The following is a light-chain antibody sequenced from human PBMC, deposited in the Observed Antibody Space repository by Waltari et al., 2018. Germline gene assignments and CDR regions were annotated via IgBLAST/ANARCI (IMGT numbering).Light chain of an antibody. CDR2: DVS. J-gene: IGLJ1*01. CDR3: SSFTRSSSYV. V-gene: IGLV2-14*01. Sequence: QSALTQPASVSGSPEQSITISCTGTSSDIGGDNFVSWYQQHPGKAPKLILFDVSDRPSRVSNCFSCSKSSNSASLTISVLQAEDEADYYCSSFTRSSSYVFRTGTKVTVL. CDR1: SSDIGGDNF.